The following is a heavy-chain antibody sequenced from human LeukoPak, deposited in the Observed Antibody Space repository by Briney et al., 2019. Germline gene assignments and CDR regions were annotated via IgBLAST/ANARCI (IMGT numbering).Heavy chain of an antibody. Sequence: ASVKVSCRSSGYTLTTYGITWVRQAPGQGLEWMGWISTYNGNTNYAQKLQGRVTMTTDTSTSTAYMELRSLRSDDTAMYYCARDRMDTGTYFDYWGQGTLVTVSS. CDR3: ARDRMDTGTYFDY. D-gene: IGHD5-18*01. CDR2: ISTYNGNT. CDR1: GYTLTTYG. J-gene: IGHJ4*02. V-gene: IGHV1-18*01.